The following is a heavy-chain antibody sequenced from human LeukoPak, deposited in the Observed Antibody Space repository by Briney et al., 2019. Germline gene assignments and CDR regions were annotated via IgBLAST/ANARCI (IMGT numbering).Heavy chain of an antibody. J-gene: IGHJ6*03. CDR3: AKAHVQRSYCYYYMDV. Sequence: GGSLRLSCAASGFTFDDYAMHWVRQAPGKGLEWVSLISWDGGSTYYADSVKGRFTISRDNSKNSLYLQMNSLRAEDTALYYCAKAHVQRSYCYYYMDVWGKGTTVTVSS. CDR1: GFTFDDYA. V-gene: IGHV3-43D*03. D-gene: IGHD6-25*01. CDR2: ISWDGGST.